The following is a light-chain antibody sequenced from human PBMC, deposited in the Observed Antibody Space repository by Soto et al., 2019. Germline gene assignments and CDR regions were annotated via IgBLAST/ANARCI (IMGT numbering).Light chain of an antibody. CDR1: SSDGGGYNY. CDR3: CSYAGSYSYV. CDR2: DVS. J-gene: IGLJ1*01. Sequence: QSALTQPRSVSGSPGQSVTISCTGTSSDGGGYNYVSWYRQHPGKAPKLMIYDVSKRPSGVPDRFSGSKSGNTASLTISGLEAEDEADYYCCSYAGSYSYVFGTGTKVTVL. V-gene: IGLV2-11*01.